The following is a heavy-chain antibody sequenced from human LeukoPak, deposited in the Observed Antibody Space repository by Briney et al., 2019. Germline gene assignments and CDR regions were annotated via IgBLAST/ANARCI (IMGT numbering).Heavy chain of an antibody. V-gene: IGHV3-23*01. CDR3: AKRSAESSGYFDY. D-gene: IGHD6-19*01. Sequence: GGSLRLSCAASGFTFSSYSMNWVRQAPGRGLEWVSAITGSGAFTDYADSVKGRFTISRDSSKNTLYLQMNSLRAEDTAVYYCAKRSAESSGYFDYWGQGTLVTVSS. CDR2: ITGSGAFT. CDR1: GFTFSSYS. J-gene: IGHJ4*02.